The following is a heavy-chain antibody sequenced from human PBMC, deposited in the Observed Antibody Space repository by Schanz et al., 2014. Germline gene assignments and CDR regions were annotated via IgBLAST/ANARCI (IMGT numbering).Heavy chain of an antibody. V-gene: IGHV3-23*01. J-gene: IGHJ6*02. Sequence: DVQLLESGGGLVQPGESLRLSCAASGFTLTTYAMTWVRQAPRKGLEWVSNISPTGSSTYYADSVKGRFTISRDNSMNTVYLQMNSLRSDDAAVYYCARAQGVIRLYYGVDVWGQGTTVTVSS. CDR3: ARAQGVIRLYYGVDV. CDR1: GFTLTTYA. CDR2: ISPTGSST. D-gene: IGHD3-10*01.